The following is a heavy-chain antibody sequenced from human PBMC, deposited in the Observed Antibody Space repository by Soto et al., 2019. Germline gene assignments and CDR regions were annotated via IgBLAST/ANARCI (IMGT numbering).Heavy chain of an antibody. J-gene: IGHJ4*02. Sequence: EVQFLESGGGLVQPGGSLRLCCAASGFTFSSYAMSWVRQAPGKGLEWVSAVSGSGGSTYYADSVKGRFTISRDNSKDTLYLQMNSLSAEDTAVYYCAKSRSGWYNFDYWGQGTLVTVSS. D-gene: IGHD6-19*01. CDR1: GFTFSSYA. V-gene: IGHV3-23*01. CDR2: VSGSGGST. CDR3: AKSRSGWYNFDY.